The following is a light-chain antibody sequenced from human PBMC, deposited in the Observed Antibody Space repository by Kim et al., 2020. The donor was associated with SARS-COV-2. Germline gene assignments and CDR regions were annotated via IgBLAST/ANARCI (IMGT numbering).Light chain of an antibody. CDR1: SWHSNYL. Sequence: SSVKLTCTLRSWHSNYLVAWHQQHPGKAPRFLMKVEGSGSYNKGGGVPDRFSGSMSGADRYLIISNLHSEDEADYYCETWDSNIQVFGGGTQLTVL. V-gene: IGLV4-60*03. CDR2: VEGSGSY. J-gene: IGLJ3*02. CDR3: ETWDSNIQV.